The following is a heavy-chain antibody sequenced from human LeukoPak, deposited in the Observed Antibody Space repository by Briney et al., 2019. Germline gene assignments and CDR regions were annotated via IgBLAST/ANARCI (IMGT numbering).Heavy chain of an antibody. Sequence: ASVKVSCKASGYTFTGYYMHWVRQVPGQGLEWMGWINPNSGGTNYAQKFQGWVTMTRDTSISTAYMELSRLRSDDTAVYYCAALSGSSDDAFDIWGQGTMVTVSS. CDR2: INPNSGGT. CDR3: AALSGSSDDAFDI. D-gene: IGHD3-22*01. V-gene: IGHV1-2*04. CDR1: GYTFTGYY. J-gene: IGHJ3*02.